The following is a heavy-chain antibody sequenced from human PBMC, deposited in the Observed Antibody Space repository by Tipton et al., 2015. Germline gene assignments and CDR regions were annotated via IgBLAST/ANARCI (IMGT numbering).Heavy chain of an antibody. D-gene: IGHD6-25*01. CDR2: TYYRSKWYY. Sequence: GLVKPSQTLSLTCDISGDSVSSSTSAWNWIRQSPSRGLERLGRTYYRSKWYYEYSISVKSRVTVTPDTSKNQFSLHLNSVTPEDTAVYYCTRDPAYYYGMDVWGQGTTVTVSS. CDR1: GDSVSSSTSA. CDR3: TRDPAYYYGMDV. V-gene: IGHV6-1*01. J-gene: IGHJ6*02.